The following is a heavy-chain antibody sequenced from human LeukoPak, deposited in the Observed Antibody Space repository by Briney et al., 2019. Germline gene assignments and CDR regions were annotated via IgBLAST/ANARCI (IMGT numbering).Heavy chain of an antibody. CDR3: ARHMVRGVIINPRNWFDP. Sequence: GGSLRLSCAASGFTFSSCGMHWVRQAPGKGLEWVAFIRYVGSDKYYADSVKGRFTISRDNAKNTLYLQMNSLRAEDTAVYYCARHMVRGVIINPRNWFDPWGQGTLVTVSS. V-gene: IGHV3-30*02. J-gene: IGHJ5*02. CDR2: IRYVGSDK. D-gene: IGHD3-10*01. CDR1: GFTFSSCG.